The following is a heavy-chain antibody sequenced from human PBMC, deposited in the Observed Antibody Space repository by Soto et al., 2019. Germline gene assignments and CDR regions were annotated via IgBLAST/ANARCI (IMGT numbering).Heavy chain of an antibody. Sequence: ASVKVSCKASGYTFTSYYMHWVRQAPGQGLEWMGIINPSGGSTSYAQKFQSRVTMTRDTSTSTVYMELSSLRSEDTAVYYCARDARRIGGTTYFDYWGQGTLVTVSS. CDR1: GYTFTSYY. V-gene: IGHV1-46*01. CDR2: INPSGGST. D-gene: IGHD1-7*01. J-gene: IGHJ4*02. CDR3: ARDARRIGGTTYFDY.